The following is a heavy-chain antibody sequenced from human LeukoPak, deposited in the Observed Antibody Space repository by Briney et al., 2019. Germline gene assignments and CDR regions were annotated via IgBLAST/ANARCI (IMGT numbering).Heavy chain of an antibody. V-gene: IGHV3-74*01. CDR3: VRGDGFILDY. D-gene: IGHD5-24*01. J-gene: IGHJ4*02. CDR1: GFTFSSYY. Sequence: GGSLRLSCAASGFTFSSYYTHWVRQAPGKGLVWVSYINRDGSIIRYADSVKGRFTISRDNAKNTVYLQMNSLRAEDTAVYYCVRGDGFILDYWGQGTLVTVST. CDR2: INRDGSII.